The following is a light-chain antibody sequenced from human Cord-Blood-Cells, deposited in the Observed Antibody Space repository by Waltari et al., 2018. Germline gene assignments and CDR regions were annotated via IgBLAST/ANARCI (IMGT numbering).Light chain of an antibody. CDR2: DVS. J-gene: IGLJ1*01. CDR3: SSYTSSSTLV. CDR1: SIDVGGYNY. V-gene: IGLV2-14*03. Sequence: SALTQPASVSGSPGQPITISYTRTSIDVGGYNYVSWYQQHPGKAPKLMIYDVSNRPSGVSNRFSGSKSGNTASLTISGLQAEDEADYYCSSYTSSSTLVFGTGTKVTVL.